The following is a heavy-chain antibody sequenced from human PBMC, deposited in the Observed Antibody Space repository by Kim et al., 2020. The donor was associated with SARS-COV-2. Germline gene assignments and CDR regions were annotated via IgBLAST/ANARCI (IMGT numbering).Heavy chain of an antibody. D-gene: IGHD3-3*01. CDR1: GFTFTSSA. CDR3: AADPGPYDFWSGYAPNYYYYGMDV. CDR2: IVVCSGNT. Sequence: SVKVSCKASGFTFTSSAMQWVRQARGQRLEWIGWIVVCSGNTNYAQKFQERVTITRDMSTSTAYMELSSLRSEDTAVYYCAADPGPYDFWSGYAPNYYYYGMDVWGQRTTVTVSS. J-gene: IGHJ6*02. V-gene: IGHV1-58*02.